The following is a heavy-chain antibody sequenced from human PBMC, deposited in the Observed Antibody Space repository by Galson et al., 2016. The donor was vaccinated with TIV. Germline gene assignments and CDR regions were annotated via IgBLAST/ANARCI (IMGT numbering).Heavy chain of an antibody. CDR1: GDSVSSNSA. J-gene: IGHJ6*02. V-gene: IGHV6-1*01. CDR3: ARDRTLPGYYYNGMDV. CDR2: TYYRSKWYN. D-gene: IGHD1/OR15-1a*01. Sequence: CAISGDSVSSNSAWNWIRQSPSRGLEWLGRTYYRSKWYNDYALSVKSLITINPDTSKNQFSLQLNSMTPEDTAVYYCARDRTLPGYYYNGMDVWGQGTTVTVSS.